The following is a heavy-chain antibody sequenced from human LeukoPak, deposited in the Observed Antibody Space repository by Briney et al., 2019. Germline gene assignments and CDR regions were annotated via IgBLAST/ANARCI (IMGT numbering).Heavy chain of an antibody. CDR3: AKDLGLGYCSGGSCFFDY. J-gene: IGHJ4*02. D-gene: IGHD2-15*01. CDR1: GFTFSSYA. CDR2: ISGSGGST. Sequence: GGSLRLPCAASGFTFSSYAMSWVRQAPGKGLEWVSAISGSGGSTYYADSVKGRFTISRDNSKNTLYLQMNSLRAEDTAVYYCAKDLGLGYCSGGSCFFDYWGQGTLVTVSS. V-gene: IGHV3-23*01.